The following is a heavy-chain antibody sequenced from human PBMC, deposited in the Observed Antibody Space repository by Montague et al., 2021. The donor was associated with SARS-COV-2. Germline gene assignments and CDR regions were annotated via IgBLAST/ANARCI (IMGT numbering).Heavy chain of an antibody. CDR1: GGSISSTSFF. J-gene: IGHJ4*02. CDR2: MYSSGTT. Sequence: SETLSLTCSVSGGSISSTSFFWAWIRQPPGKGLEWVGSMYSSGTTYYNPSLKSRVTISGDTSRNQLSVRLSSVTAADTAVYYCARSTSGWFINWGQGTLVTVSS. D-gene: IGHD6-19*01. CDR3: ARSTSGWFIN. V-gene: IGHV4-39*01.